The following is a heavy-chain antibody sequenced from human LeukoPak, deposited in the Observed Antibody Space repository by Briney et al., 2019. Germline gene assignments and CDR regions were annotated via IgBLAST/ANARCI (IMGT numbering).Heavy chain of an antibody. Sequence: GGSLRLSCAASGFTFSSYAMSWVRQAPGKGLEWVSGISGSGGSTYYADSVKGRFTISRDNSKYTLYLQMNSLRAEDTAVYYCAKQGSSSWDWFDSWGQGTLVTVSS. CDR1: GFTFSSYA. J-gene: IGHJ5*01. CDR2: ISGSGGST. D-gene: IGHD6-13*01. CDR3: AKQGSSSWDWFDS. V-gene: IGHV3-23*01.